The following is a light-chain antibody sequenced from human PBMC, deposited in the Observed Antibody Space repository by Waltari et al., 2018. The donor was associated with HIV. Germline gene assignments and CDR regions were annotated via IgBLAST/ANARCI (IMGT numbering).Light chain of an antibody. Sequence: QSALTQPRSVSGSPGQSVTISCTGSRSGVGGYKFVSWYQQHPGKAPKVIIHDVSERPSGVPDRFSGSKSGNTASLTISGLQAEDDADYYCCSYAGSYTMVFGGGTKLTVL. J-gene: IGLJ2*01. CDR1: RSGVGGYKF. CDR2: DVS. CDR3: CSYAGSYTMV. V-gene: IGLV2-11*01.